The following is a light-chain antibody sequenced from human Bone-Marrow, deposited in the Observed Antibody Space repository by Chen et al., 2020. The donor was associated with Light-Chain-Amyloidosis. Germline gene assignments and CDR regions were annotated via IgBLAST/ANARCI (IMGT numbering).Light chain of an antibody. CDR1: KIGSTS. Sequence: SYVLTQPSSVSVAPGQTATIARGGKKIGSTSVHWYQQTPGQAPLLVVYDDSERPSGNPERLSGSNSGNTATLTISRVEAGDEADYYCQVWDRSSDRPVFGGGTKLTVL. CDR3: QVWDRSSDRPV. V-gene: IGLV3-21*02. CDR2: DDS. J-gene: IGLJ3*02.